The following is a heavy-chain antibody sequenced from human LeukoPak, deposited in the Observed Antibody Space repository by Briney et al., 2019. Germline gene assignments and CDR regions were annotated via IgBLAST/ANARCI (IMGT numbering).Heavy chain of an antibody. D-gene: IGHD3-22*01. J-gene: IGHJ5*02. CDR2: IYYSGST. CDR1: GGSISSYY. V-gene: IGHV4-59*08. Sequence: PGGSLRLSCAASGGSISSYYWSWIRQPPGKGLEWIGYIYYSGSTNYNPSLKSRVTISVDTSKNQFSLKLSSVTAADTAVYYCARIANPNSGYSSWGQGTLVTVSS. CDR3: ARIANPNSGYSS.